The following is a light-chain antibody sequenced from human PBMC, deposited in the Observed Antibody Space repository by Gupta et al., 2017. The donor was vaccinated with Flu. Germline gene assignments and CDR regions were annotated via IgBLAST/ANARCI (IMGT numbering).Light chain of an antibody. J-gene: IGKJ5*01. CDR3: MQALQTPPT. Sequence: SVLTQSPLSLPVTPAEPASISWRSSLSLLHSNGYNYFDWYLQKPGQSPQLLIYLGSNRASGVPDRFSGSGSGTDFTLKISRVEADDVGVYYCMQALQTPPTFGQGTRVEIK. V-gene: IGKV2-28*01. CDR1: LSLLHSNGYNY. CDR2: LGS.